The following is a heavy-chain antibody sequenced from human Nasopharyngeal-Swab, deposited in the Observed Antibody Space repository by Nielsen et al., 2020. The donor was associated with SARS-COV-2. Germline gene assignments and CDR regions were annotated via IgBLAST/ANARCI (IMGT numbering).Heavy chain of an antibody. CDR2: IIPIFGTA. CDR1: GGTFSSYA. J-gene: IGHJ6*02. Sequence: SVNVSCKASGGTFSSYAIIWVRQAPGQGLEWMGWIIPIFGTANYAQKFQGRVTITADESTSTAYMELSSLRSEETAVYYCARGRFYDILTGHLYYYYGMDVWGQGTTVTVSS. D-gene: IGHD3-9*01. V-gene: IGHV1-69*13. CDR3: ARGRFYDILTGHLYYYYGMDV.